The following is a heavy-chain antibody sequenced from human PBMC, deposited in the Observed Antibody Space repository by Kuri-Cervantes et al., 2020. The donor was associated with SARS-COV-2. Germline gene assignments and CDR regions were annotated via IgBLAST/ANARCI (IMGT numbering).Heavy chain of an antibody. CDR1: GFTVSSNY. D-gene: IGHD3-22*01. CDR2: IYGGGSP. Sequence: GESLKISCAASGFTVSSNYMSWVRQAPGKGLEWVSIIYGGGSPYYADSVKGRFIISRDNAKNSLYLQMNSLRAEDTAVYYCARDLDGYYYARSGYYFGRAPPKHWHFDLWGRGTLVTVSS. J-gene: IGHJ2*01. CDR3: ARDLDGYYYARSGYYFGRAPPKHWHFDL. V-gene: IGHV3-53*01.